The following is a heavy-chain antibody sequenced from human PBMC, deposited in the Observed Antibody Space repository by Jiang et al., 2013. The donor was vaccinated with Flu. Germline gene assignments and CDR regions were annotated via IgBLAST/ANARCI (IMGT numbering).Heavy chain of an antibody. Sequence: VQLVESGAEVKKPGESLKISCKGSGYSFTSYWIGWVRQMPGKGLEWMGIIYPGDSETRYSPSFQGQVTISADKSISTAYLQWSSLKASDTAMYYCARQPHFYSSSWYPNDAFDIWGQGTMVTVSS. CDR1: GYSFTSYW. D-gene: IGHD6-13*01. CDR2: IYPGDSET. CDR3: ARQPHFYSSSWYPNDAFDI. J-gene: IGHJ3*02. V-gene: IGHV5-51*01.